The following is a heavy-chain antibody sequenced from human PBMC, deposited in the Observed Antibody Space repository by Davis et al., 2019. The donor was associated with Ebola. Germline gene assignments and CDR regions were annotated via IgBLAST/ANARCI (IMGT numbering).Heavy chain of an antibody. V-gene: IGHV5-51*01. D-gene: IGHD1-1*01. CDR3: ARVGDVGTHFDY. Sequence: GESLKISCKGSGYSFTSYWIGWVRQLPGKGLEWMGIIDPDDSDTKYSPSFQGQVTISADRSTTTAYLQWSSLKASDSAIYYCARVGDVGTHFDYWGLGTLVTVSS. CDR1: GYSFTSYW. CDR2: IDPDDSDT. J-gene: IGHJ4*02.